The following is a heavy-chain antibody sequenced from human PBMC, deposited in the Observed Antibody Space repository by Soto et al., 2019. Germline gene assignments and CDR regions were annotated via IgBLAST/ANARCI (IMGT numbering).Heavy chain of an antibody. CDR3: ASRGGYYPYDAFDI. D-gene: IGHD3-22*01. Sequence: SETLSLTCTVSGGSISSGDYYWSWIRQPPGKGLEWIGYIYYSGSTHYNPSLESRVTISVDTSKTQFSLKLRSMTAADTAVYYCASRGGYYPYDAFDIWGQGTMVTVSS. J-gene: IGHJ3*02. CDR1: GGSISSGDYY. CDR2: IYYSGST. V-gene: IGHV4-30-4*01.